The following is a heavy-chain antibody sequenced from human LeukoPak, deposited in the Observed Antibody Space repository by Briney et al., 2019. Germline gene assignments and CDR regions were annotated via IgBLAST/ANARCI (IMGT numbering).Heavy chain of an antibody. V-gene: IGHV3-23*01. J-gene: IGHJ3*02. CDR1: GFSFRDYP. D-gene: IGHD2/OR15-2a*01. CDR3: AKSLLTTATRXXRAFDI. CDR2: ISAGADVI. Sequence: PGGSLRLSCEAAGFSFRDYPMGWVRRASGKRLEWVSGISAGADVIFYADPVKGRFTISRDNSKNTLYLQMNSLRAEDSAEYYCAKSLLTTATRXXRAFDI.